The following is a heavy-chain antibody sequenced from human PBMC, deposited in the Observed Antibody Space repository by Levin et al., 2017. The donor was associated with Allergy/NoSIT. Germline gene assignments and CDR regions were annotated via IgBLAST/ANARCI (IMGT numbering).Heavy chain of an antibody. CDR2: IRSSAGTT. J-gene: IGHJ5*02. V-gene: IGHV3-23*01. CDR3: AKDGDPMIVVASVGWFDP. CDR1: GFTFSNYD. D-gene: IGHD3-22*01. Sequence: GGSLRLSCAASGFTFSNYDMNWVRQAPGKGLEWVSRIRSSAGTTFYADSVKGRFTISRDNSKNTLYLQMNSLRVEDTAVYYCAKDGDPMIVVASVGWFDPWGQGTLVTVSS.